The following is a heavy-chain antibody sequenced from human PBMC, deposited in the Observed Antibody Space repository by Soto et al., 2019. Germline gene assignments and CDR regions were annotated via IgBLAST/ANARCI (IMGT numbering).Heavy chain of an antibody. CDR2: IYYSGST. CDR1: GGFVSSGSYY. CDR3: ARTGIAVADYYYYYGMDV. Sequence: KTSETLSLTCTVSGGFVSSGSYYWSWIRQPPGKGLEWIGYIYYSGSTNYNPSLKSRVTISVDTSKNQFSLKLSSVTAADTAVYYCARTGIAVADYYYYYGMDVWGQGTTVTVSS. D-gene: IGHD6-19*01. V-gene: IGHV4-61*01. J-gene: IGHJ6*02.